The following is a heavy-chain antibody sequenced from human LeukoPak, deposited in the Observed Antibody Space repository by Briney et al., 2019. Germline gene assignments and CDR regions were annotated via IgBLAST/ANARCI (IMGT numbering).Heavy chain of an antibody. J-gene: IGHJ6*04. Sequence: GGSLRLSCAASGFTFSSYSMSWVRQAPGKGLEWVSYISTGSSTIYYADSVKGRFTISRDNAKNSLYLQMNSLRAEDTAVYYCAELGITMIGGVWGKGTTVTISS. CDR3: AELGITMIGGV. V-gene: IGHV3-48*01. CDR2: ISTGSSTI. CDR1: GFTFSSYS. D-gene: IGHD3-10*02.